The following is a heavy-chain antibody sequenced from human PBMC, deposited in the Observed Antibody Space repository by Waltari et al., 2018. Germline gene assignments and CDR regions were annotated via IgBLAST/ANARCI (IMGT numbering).Heavy chain of an antibody. CDR1: GFTFSSYG. CDR3: AKDGDLEVAYSYMDV. J-gene: IGHJ6*03. V-gene: IGHV3-30*18. D-gene: IGHD2-21*01. CDR2: IWYDGSNK. Sequence: QVQLVESGGGVVQPGRSLRLSCAASGFTFSSYGMHWVRQAPGKGLEWVAVIWYDGSNKYYADSVKGRFTISRDNSKNTLYLQMNSLRAEDTAMYYCAKDGDLEVAYSYMDVWGKGTTVTVSS.